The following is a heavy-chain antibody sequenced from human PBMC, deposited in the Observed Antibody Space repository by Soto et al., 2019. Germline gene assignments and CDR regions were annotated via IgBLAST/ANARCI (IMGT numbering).Heavy chain of an antibody. D-gene: IGHD3-10*01. CDR1: GFTFSSYA. J-gene: IGHJ4*02. CDR2: ISGSGSTI. Sequence: GGSLRLSCAASGFTFSSYAVSWVRQAPGKGPEWISSISGSGSTIYYADSVTGRFTIARDNSKNTLYLQMSSLRVEDSALYYCARGSTDSYPGSRIFDFWGRGTLVTVSS. CDR3: ARGSTDSYPGSRIFDF. V-gene: IGHV3-23*01.